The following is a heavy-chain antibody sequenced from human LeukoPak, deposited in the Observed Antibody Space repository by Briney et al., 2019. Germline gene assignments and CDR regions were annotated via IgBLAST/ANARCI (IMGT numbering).Heavy chain of an antibody. D-gene: IGHD6-13*01. J-gene: IGHJ4*02. CDR1: GFTFSSYG. V-gene: IGHV3-30*18. Sequence: GGSLRLSCAASGFTFSSYGMHWVRQAPGKGLEWVAVISYDGSNKYYADSVKGRFTISRDNSKNTLYLQMNSLRAEDTAVYYCAKGSYSSSWYQVTYYFDYWGLGTLVTVSS. CDR2: ISYDGSNK. CDR3: AKGSYSSSWYQVTYYFDY.